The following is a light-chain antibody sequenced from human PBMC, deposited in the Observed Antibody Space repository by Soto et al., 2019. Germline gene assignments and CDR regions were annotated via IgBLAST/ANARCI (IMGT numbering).Light chain of an antibody. CDR2: EVS. Sequence: QSALTQPASVSGSPGQSITISCTGTSSDVGGYNYVSWYQQHPGKAPKLMIYEVSNRPSGVSNRFSGSKSGNTASLTISGLQAEDEADYYCSSYTSSSTLAVYVFGPGTKLTVL. V-gene: IGLV2-14*01. CDR3: SSYTSSSTLAVYV. CDR1: SSDVGGYNY. J-gene: IGLJ1*01.